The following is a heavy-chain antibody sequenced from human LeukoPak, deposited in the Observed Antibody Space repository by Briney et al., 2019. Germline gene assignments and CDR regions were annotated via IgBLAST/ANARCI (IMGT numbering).Heavy chain of an antibody. V-gene: IGHV3-7*01. Sequence: GGSLRLSCAASGFSLSSYWMSWVRQAPGKGLEWVANIKQDGSEKYYLDSVKGRFAISRDNARNSLYLQMNSLRAEDAAVYYCARDDYAAPGGDYWGPGTLVTVSS. CDR2: IKQDGSEK. CDR3: ARDDYAAPGGDY. J-gene: IGHJ4*02. D-gene: IGHD4/OR15-4a*01. CDR1: GFSLSSYW.